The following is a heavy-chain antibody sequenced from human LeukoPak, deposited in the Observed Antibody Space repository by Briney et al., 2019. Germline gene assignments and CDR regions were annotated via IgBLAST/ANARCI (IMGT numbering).Heavy chain of an antibody. V-gene: IGHV3-30*18. J-gene: IGHJ4*02. CDR1: GFTFSSYA. D-gene: IGHD3-16*01. CDR2: ISYDGSNK. Sequence: GGSLRLSCAASGFTFSSYAMSWVRQAPGKGLEWVAVISYDGSNKYYADSVKGRFTISRDNSKNTLYLQMNSLRAEDTAVYYCAKVPYYDYVWGHIDYWGQGTLVTVSS. CDR3: AKVPYYDYVWGHIDY.